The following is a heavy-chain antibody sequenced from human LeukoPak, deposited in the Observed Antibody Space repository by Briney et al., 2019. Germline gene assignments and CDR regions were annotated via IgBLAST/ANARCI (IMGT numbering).Heavy chain of an antibody. D-gene: IGHD2-15*01. CDR3: AKDRGGGGSCIDY. CDR2: ISSSSRHI. V-gene: IGHV3-21*01. J-gene: IGHJ4*02. Sequence: GGSLRLSCAASGFTFSSYSMNWVRQAPGKGLEWVSSISSSSRHIYYADSVKGRFTISRDNSKNTLYLQMNSLRAEDMAVYYCAKDRGGGGSCIDYWGQGTLVTVSS. CDR1: GFTFSSYS.